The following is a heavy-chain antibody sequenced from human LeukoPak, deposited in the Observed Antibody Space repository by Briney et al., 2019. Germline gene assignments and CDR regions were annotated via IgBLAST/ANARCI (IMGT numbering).Heavy chain of an antibody. CDR1: GYTFTGYY. D-gene: IGHD3-22*01. V-gene: IGHV1-2*02. Sequence: GASVKVSCKASGYTFTGYYMHWVRQAPGQGLEWMGWINPNSGGTNYAQKFQGRVTMTRDTSISTAYMELSRLRSDDTAVYYCARQRGSGYLSSLYFDYWGQGTLVTVSS. CDR2: INPNSGGT. J-gene: IGHJ4*02. CDR3: ARQRGSGYLSSLYFDY.